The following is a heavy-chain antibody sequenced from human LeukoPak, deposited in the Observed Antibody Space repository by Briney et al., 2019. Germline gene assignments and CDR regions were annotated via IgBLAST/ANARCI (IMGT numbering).Heavy chain of an antibody. V-gene: IGHV3-30-3*01. J-gene: IGHJ4*02. CDR1: GFTFSTYA. CDR2: ISYGGSNK. D-gene: IGHD4-17*01. CDR3: AKGRNDYGDAALNY. Sequence: GGSLRLSCAASGFTFSTYAMLWVRQAPGQGLEWVAVISYGGSNKYYADSVKGRFTISRDNSKNTLYLQMNSLRAEDTAGYYCAKGRNDYGDAALNYWGQGTLVTVSS.